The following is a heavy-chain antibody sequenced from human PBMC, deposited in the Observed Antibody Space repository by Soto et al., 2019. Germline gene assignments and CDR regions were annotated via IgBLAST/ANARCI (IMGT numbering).Heavy chain of an antibody. D-gene: IGHD3-22*01. CDR1: GGSISSGGYY. Sequence: SETLSLTCTVSGGSISSGGYYWSWIRQHPGKGLEWIGYIYYSGSTYYNPSLKSRVTISVDTSKNQFSLKLSSVTAADTAVYYCARDQGYYDSSGYCDAFDIWGQGTMVTVSS. J-gene: IGHJ3*02. CDR3: ARDQGYYDSSGYCDAFDI. CDR2: IYYSGST. V-gene: IGHV4-31*03.